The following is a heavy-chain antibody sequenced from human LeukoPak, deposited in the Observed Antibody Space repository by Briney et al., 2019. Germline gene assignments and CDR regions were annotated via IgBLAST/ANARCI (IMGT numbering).Heavy chain of an antibody. V-gene: IGHV3-48*03. J-gene: IGHJ4*02. CDR2: ISSSGSTM. CDR3: ARVFGDYSDY. Sequence: PGGSLRLSCTASGFTFGDYAMTWDRQAPGKGLEWVSYISSSGSTMYDADSVKGRFTISRDNAKNSLYLQMNNLRAEDTAVYYCARVFGDYSDYWGQGTLVTVSS. D-gene: IGHD2-21*01. CDR1: GFTFGDYA.